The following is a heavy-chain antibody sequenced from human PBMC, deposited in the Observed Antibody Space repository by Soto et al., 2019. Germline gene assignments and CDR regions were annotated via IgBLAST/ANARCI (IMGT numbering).Heavy chain of an antibody. J-gene: IGHJ3*02. V-gene: IGHV4-30-2*01. CDR3: AKLQYTVVTALDI. Sequence: TLSLTCAVSGGSISSGGYSWSWIRQPPGKGLEWIGYIYHSGSTYYNPSLKSRVTISVDRSKNQFSLKLSSVTAADTAVYFCAKLQYTVVTALDIWGQGTMVTVSS. CDR1: GGSISSGGYS. CDR2: IYHSGST. D-gene: IGHD2-21*02.